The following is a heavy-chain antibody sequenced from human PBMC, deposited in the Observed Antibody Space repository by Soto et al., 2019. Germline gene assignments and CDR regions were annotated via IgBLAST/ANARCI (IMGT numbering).Heavy chain of an antibody. CDR3: ARETTIFAFDI. V-gene: IGHV3-48*03. CDR1: GFTFDNYE. D-gene: IGHD3-3*01. CDR2: ISSSGSTI. J-gene: IGHJ3*02. Sequence: PGGSLRLSCVASGFTFDNYEMNWVRQAPGKGLEWVSYISSSGSTIYYADSVKGRFTISRDNAKNSLYLQMNSLRAEDTAIYYCARETTIFAFDIWGQGTMVTVSS.